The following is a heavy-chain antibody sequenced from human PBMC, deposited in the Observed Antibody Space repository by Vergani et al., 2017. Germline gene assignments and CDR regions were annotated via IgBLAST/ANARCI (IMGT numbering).Heavy chain of an antibody. J-gene: IGHJ4*02. CDR2: FDPEHGEV. Sequence: QVQLVQSGSEVRKPGASVKVSCQVSGYSLTELTIHWVRQAPGKGLEWMGGFDPEHGEVTFAHHIQGRVTMTEDRSTDTAYMELSSLRPEDTALYYCAIGTDYDDSSGYYLYYWGQGTLVTVSS. CDR3: AIGTDYDDSSGYYLYY. V-gene: IGHV1-24*01. D-gene: IGHD3-22*01. CDR1: GYSLTELT.